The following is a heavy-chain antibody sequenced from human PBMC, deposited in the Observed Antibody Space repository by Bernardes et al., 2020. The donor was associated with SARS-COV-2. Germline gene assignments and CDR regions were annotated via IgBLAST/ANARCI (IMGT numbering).Heavy chain of an antibody. V-gene: IGHV3-33*01. Sequence: GGSLRLSCVTSGITFINYGMHWARQAPGKGLEWVAVIWHDGSRKYYTDSVKGRFTISRDNSKDTLYLQMNSLTAEDTAVYYCARDAEKWGDTYPLNWGQGALVTVSS. J-gene: IGHJ4*02. D-gene: IGHD1-26*01. CDR3: ARDAEKWGDTYPLN. CDR2: IWHDGSRK. CDR1: GITFINYG.